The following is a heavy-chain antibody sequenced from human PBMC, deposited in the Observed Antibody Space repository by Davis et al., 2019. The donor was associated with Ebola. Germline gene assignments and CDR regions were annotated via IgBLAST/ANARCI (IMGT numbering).Heavy chain of an antibody. J-gene: IGHJ5*02. Sequence: GGSLRLSCKGSGYSFTSYWIGWVRQMPGKGLEWMGIIYPGDSDTRYSPSFQGQVTISADKSISTAYLQWSSLKASDTAMYYCARREYSSGEDWFDPWGQGTLVTVSS. V-gene: IGHV5-51*01. CDR3: ARREYSSGEDWFDP. CDR2: IYPGDSDT. D-gene: IGHD6-19*01. CDR1: GYSFTSYW.